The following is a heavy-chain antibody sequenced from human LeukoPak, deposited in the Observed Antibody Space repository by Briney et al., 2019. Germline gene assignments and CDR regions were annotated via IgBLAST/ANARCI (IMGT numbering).Heavy chain of an antibody. CDR3: ARAPRRVDYEYIWGSSVHPSYFDY. J-gene: IGHJ4*02. D-gene: IGHD3-16*01. CDR1: GXXFSGYY. CDR2: GNHSGST. Sequence: PSETLSLXXXXXGXXFSGYYWSWSRXSPGKGLEWIGEGNHSGSTNYNPSPKSRVTISVDTSKNQFSLKLSSVTAADTAVYYCARAPRRVDYEYIWGSSVHPSYFDYWGQGTLVTVSS. V-gene: IGHV4-34*01.